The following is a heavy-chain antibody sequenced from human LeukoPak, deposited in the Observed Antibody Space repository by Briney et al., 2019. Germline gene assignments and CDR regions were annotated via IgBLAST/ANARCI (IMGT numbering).Heavy chain of an antibody. CDR2: ISAYNGNT. D-gene: IGHD2-15*01. J-gene: IGHJ4*02. V-gene: IGHV1-18*01. CDR3: ARDQGVVVVMNDY. CDR1: GYTFTSYG. Sequence: ASVKVSCKVSGYTFTSYGISWVRQAPGQGFEWMGWISAYNGNTHYAQKFQGRVTMTTDTSTSTAYMELRSLTSDDTAVYYCARDQGVVVVMNDYWGQGALVTVSS.